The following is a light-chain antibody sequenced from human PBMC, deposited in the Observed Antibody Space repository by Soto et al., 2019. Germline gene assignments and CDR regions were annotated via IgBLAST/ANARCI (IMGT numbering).Light chain of an antibody. V-gene: IGLV1-40*01. J-gene: IGLJ3*02. CDR2: GNT. CDR3: QSHDSSLNSWV. CDR1: SSNIGAGYD. Sequence: QSVLTQPPSMSGAPGQRVTISCTGSSSNIGAGYDVHWYQLLPGTAPKLLIYGNTNRPSGVPDRFSGSKSGTSASLAITGLRAEDEADYYCQSHDSSLNSWVFGGGTKPTAL.